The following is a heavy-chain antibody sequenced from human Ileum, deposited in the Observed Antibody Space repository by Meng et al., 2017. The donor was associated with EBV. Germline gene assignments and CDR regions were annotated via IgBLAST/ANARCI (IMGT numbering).Heavy chain of an antibody. D-gene: IGHD6-13*01. CDR2: MYSSGTT. CDR1: GGSISSSSYY. V-gene: IGHV4-39*07. Sequence: QLQLQESGPGLVQPSETLSLSCTVSGGSISSSSYYWGWIRQPPGKGLEWIGSMYSSGTTNYNPSLTSRVTISLDTSKNQFSLKLSSVTAADTAVYYCARGSTPAAGAYWGQGTLVTVSS. J-gene: IGHJ4*02. CDR3: ARGSTPAAGAY.